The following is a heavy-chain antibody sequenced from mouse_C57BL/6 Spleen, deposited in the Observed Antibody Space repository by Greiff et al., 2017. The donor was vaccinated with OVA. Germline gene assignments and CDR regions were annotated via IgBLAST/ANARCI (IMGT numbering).Heavy chain of an antibody. J-gene: IGHJ2*01. CDR3: ARGGTTVVPFDY. CDR2: INPGSGGT. D-gene: IGHD1-1*01. CDR1: GYAFTNYL. Sequence: QVQLKESGAELVRPGTSVKVSCKASGYAFTNYLIEWVKQRPGQGLEWIGVINPGSGGTNYNEKFKGKATLTADKSSSTAYMQLSSLTSEDSAVYFCARGGTTVVPFDYWGQGTTLTVSS. V-gene: IGHV1-54*01.